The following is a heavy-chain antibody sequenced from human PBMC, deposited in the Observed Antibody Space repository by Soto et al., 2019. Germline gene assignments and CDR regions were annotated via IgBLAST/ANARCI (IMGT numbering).Heavy chain of an antibody. D-gene: IGHD3-22*01. Sequence: PVGSLRLSCAASGFTFSSYAMSWVRQARGEGLEWVSAISGSGGSTYYADSVKGRFTISRDNSKNTLYLQMNSLRAEDTAVYYCAKVRDYYDSSGYYLNYWGQGTLVTVSS. CDR2: ISGSGGST. V-gene: IGHV3-23*01. CDR3: AKVRDYYDSSGYYLNY. CDR1: GFTFSSYA. J-gene: IGHJ4*02.